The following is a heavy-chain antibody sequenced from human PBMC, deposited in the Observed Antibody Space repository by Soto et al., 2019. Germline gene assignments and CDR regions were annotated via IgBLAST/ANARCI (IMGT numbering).Heavy chain of an antibody. V-gene: IGHV3-33*01. J-gene: IGHJ6*02. Sequence: QVQLVESGGGVVQPGRSLRLSCAASGFTFSSYGMHWVRQAPGKGLEWVAVIWYDGTNKYYVDSVKGRFTISRDNAKNTRYLQMNSLRAEDTAVYYCARPSGTMGGYYGMDVWGQGTTVTVSS. D-gene: IGHD1-26*01. CDR1: GFTFSSYG. CDR3: ARPSGTMGGYYGMDV. CDR2: IWYDGTNK.